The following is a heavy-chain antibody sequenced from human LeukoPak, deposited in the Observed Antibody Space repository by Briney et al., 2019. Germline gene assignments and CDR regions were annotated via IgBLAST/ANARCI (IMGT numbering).Heavy chain of an antibody. D-gene: IGHD3-16*01. CDR2: IKQDGSEK. CDR3: AKDGGTGMMYLYYFDY. Sequence: GGSLRLSCAASGFTFTSYWMSWVRQESGKGLEGVANIKQDGSEKYYVDSVKGRFTISRDNAKNSLYLQMNSLRAEDTAVYYCAKDGGTGMMYLYYFDYWGQGTLVTVSS. V-gene: IGHV3-7*01. J-gene: IGHJ4*02. CDR1: GFTFTSYW.